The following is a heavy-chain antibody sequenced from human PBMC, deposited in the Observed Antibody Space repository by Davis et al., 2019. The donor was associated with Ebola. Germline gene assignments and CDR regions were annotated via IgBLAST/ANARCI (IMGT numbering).Heavy chain of an antibody. V-gene: IGHV1-2*04. CDR3: ARLWHSNYDY. D-gene: IGHD4-11*01. Sequence: AASVKVSCKASGYTFTGYYMHWVRQAPGQGLEWMGWINPNSGGTNYAQKFQGWVTMTRDTSISTAYMELSRLRTDDTAVYYCARLWHSNYDYWGQGTLVTVSS. J-gene: IGHJ4*02. CDR1: GYTFTGYY. CDR2: INPNSGGT.